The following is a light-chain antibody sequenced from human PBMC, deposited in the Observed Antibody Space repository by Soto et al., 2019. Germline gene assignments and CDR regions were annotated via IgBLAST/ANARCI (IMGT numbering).Light chain of an antibody. J-gene: IGKJ5*01. CDR2: GAS. CDR1: QSVSSIY. V-gene: IGKV3-20*01. CDR3: QQYGSSLIT. Sequence: EIVLTQSPGTLSLSPGERATLSCRASQSVSSIYLAWYQQKPGQAPRLLIYGASSRATGIPDRVSGSGSGTDFPLTISRLEPEDFAVDYCQQYGSSLITFGQGTRLEIK.